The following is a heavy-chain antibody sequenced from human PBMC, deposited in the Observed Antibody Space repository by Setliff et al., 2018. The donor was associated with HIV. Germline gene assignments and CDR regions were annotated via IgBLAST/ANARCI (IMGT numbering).Heavy chain of an antibody. Sequence: PSETLSLTCAVSGHSISSGDFRGWIRQPPGKGLEWFGSIHHSGSSYYNPSLKSRVTISIDTSNNLFSLKLSSVTAADTALYYCARPIKRAVVWSAFDIWGQGTMVTVSS. CDR1: GHSISSGDF. V-gene: IGHV4-38-2*01. J-gene: IGHJ3*02. D-gene: IGHD2-15*01. CDR2: IHHSGSS. CDR3: ARPIKRAVVWSAFDI.